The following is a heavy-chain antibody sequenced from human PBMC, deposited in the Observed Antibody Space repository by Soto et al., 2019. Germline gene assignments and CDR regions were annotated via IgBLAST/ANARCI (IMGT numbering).Heavy chain of an antibody. CDR3: ANPPRY. V-gene: IGHV1-69*02. CDR2: IIPISGIA. J-gene: IGHJ4*02. CDR1: GGTFSSYT. Sequence: QVQLVQSGAEVKKPGSSVKVSCKASGGTFSSYTISWVRQAPGQGLEWMGSIIPISGIANHAQKFQGRVTITADKSTGIAYMELSSLRSEDTAVYYCANPPRYWGQGTLVTVSS.